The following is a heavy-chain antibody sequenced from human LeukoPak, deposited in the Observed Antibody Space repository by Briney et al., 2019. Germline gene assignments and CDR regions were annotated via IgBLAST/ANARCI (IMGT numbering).Heavy chain of an antibody. J-gene: IGHJ4*02. CDR3: ARTNSLYYYDSSGPYDNFDY. CDR1: GYSFTNYW. D-gene: IGHD3-22*01. Sequence: GEFLKISCQASGYSFTNYWIGWVRQMPGKGLEWMGIIYPGDSDTRYSPSFQGQVTISADKSISTAYLQWSSLKASDTAMYYCARTNSLYYYDSSGPYDNFDYWGQGTLVTVSS. CDR2: IYPGDSDT. V-gene: IGHV5-51*01.